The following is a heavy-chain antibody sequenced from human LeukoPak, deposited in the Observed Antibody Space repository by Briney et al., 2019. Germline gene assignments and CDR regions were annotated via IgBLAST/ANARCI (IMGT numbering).Heavy chain of an antibody. CDR1: GGSINSTNYY. Sequence: PSETLSLTCTVSGGSINSTNYYWGWIRQPPGKGLDWIARIYYSGSTYYNPSLKSRFPIPVDTSKNQFSLKLSSVTAADTAVYYCARLRGYTSSRAHNNYYYYMDVWGKGTTVTVSS. J-gene: IGHJ6*03. V-gene: IGHV4-39*01. D-gene: IGHD6-13*01. CDR3: ARLRGYTSSRAHNNYYYYMDV. CDR2: IYYSGST.